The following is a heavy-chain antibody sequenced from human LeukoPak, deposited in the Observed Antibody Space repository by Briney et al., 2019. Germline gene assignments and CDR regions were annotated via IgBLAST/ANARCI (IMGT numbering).Heavy chain of an antibody. J-gene: IGHJ4*02. CDR3: ARADYYDSSGYYSGDYFDY. D-gene: IGHD3-22*01. CDR2: MNPNSGNT. V-gene: IGHV1-8*03. CDR1: GYTLTSYD. Sequence: ASVKVSCKASGYTLTSYDINWVRQATGQGLEWMGWMNPNSGNTGYAQKFQGRVTITRNTSISTAYMELSSLRSEDTAVYYCARADYYDSSGYYSGDYFDYWGQGTLVTVSS.